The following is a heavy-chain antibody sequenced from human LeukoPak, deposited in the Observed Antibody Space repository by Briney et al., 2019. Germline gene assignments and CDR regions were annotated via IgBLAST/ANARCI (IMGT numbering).Heavy chain of an antibody. CDR1: GFTFSSYA. J-gene: IGHJ4*02. V-gene: IGHV3-23*01. CDR2: ISGSGGST. CDR3: AKGGKRCSSTSRYQEYRPHDY. Sequence: GGSLRLSCAASGFTFSSYAMSWVRQAPGKGLEWVSAISGSGGSTYYADSVKGRFTISRDNSKNTLYLQMNSLRAEDTAVYYCAKGGKRCSSTSRYQEYRPHDYWGQGTLVTVSS. D-gene: IGHD2-2*01.